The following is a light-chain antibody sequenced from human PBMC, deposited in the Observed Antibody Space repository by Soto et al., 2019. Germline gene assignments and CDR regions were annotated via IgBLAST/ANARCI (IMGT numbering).Light chain of an antibody. Sequence: ERVFTQSPGTLSLSPGQRATLSCRASQSVSSNYLAWYQQKPGQAPRLLIHGASSRATAIPDRFSGSGSGTDFTLTISRLEPEDFAMYYCQQYGTSPQTFGQGTKV. V-gene: IGKV3-20*01. CDR3: QQYGTSPQT. J-gene: IGKJ2*01. CDR2: GAS. CDR1: QSVSSNY.